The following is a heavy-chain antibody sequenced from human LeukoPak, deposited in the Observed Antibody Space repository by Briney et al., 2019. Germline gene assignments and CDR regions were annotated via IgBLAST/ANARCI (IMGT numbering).Heavy chain of an antibody. Sequence: GGSLRLSCAASGFTFSSYAMSWVRQAPGKGLEGVSAISGSGGSTYYADSVKGRFTISRDNSKNTLYLQMNSLRAEDTAVYYCAKDWDVVVVAAMDYWGQGTLVTVSS. CDR1: GFTFSSYA. D-gene: IGHD2-15*01. CDR2: ISGSGGST. V-gene: IGHV3-23*01. J-gene: IGHJ4*02. CDR3: AKDWDVVVVAAMDY.